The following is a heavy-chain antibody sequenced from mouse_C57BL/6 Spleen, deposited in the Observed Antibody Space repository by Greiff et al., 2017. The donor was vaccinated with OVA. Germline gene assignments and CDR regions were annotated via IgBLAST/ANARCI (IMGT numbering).Heavy chain of an antibody. V-gene: IGHV1-19*01. Sequence: VQLQQSGPVLVKPGASVKMSCTASGYTFTDDYMNWVKQSHGKSLEWIGVINPYNGGTSYNQKFKGKATLTVDKSSSTAYMELNSLTSEDSAVYYCARYSSNYAMDYWGQGTTVTVSS. J-gene: IGHJ4*01. CDR3: ARYSSNYAMDY. D-gene: IGHD1-1*01. CDR1: GYTFTDDY. CDR2: INPYNGGT.